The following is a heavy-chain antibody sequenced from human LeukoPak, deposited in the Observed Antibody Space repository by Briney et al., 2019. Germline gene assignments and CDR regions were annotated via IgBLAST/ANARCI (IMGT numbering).Heavy chain of an antibody. D-gene: IGHD3-10*01. CDR1: GGSISSYY. Sequence: SETLSLTCTVSGGSISSYYWSWIRQPPGKGLEWLGYIYYSGSTNYNPSLKSRVTISVDTSKNQFSLKLSSVTAADTAVYYCARGTRPDYYGSGSYNNYYYYVDVWGKGTTVTISS. J-gene: IGHJ6*03. CDR2: IYYSGST. CDR3: ARGTRPDYYGSGSYNNYYYYVDV. V-gene: IGHV4-59*01.